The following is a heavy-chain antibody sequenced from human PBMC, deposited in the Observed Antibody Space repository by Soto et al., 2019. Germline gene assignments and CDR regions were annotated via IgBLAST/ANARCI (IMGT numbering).Heavy chain of an antibody. V-gene: IGHV3-23*01. CDR2: ISGSGGST. D-gene: IGHD6-19*01. CDR1: GFTFSSYA. CDR3: ANDQRTAVAGTD. Sequence: EVQLLESGGGLVQPGGSLRLSCAASGFTFSSYAMSWVRQAPGKGLEWVSAISGSGGSTYYADSVKGRFTISRDNSKNTLYLQMNSLRAEDTDVYYCANDQRTAVAGTDWGQGTLVTVSS. J-gene: IGHJ4*02.